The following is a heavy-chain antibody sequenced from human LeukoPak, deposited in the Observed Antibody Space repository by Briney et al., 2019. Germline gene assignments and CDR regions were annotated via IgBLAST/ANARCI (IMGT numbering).Heavy chain of an antibody. V-gene: IGHV4-34*01. CDR2: INHSGST. D-gene: IGHD3-10*01. J-gene: IGHJ5*02. CDR1: GGSFSGYY. CDR3: ARGYGSGSYYRTNWFDP. Sequence: PSETLSLTCAVYGGSFSGYYWSWIRQPPGKGLEWIGEINHSGSTNYNPSLKSRVTISVDTSKNQFSLKLSSVTAADTAVYYCARGYGSGSYYRTNWFDPWGQGTLVTVSS.